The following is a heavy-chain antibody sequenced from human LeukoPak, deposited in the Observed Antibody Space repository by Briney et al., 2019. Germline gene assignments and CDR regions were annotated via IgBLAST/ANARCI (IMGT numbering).Heavy chain of an antibody. CDR2: ISGSGGRT. Sequence: GGSLRLSCAASGFTFSSYAMSWVRQAPGKGLEWVSGISGSGGRTYYADSVKGRFTISRGNSKNRMYLQMNSLRAEDTAVYHCAKGGFGFGELKFDYWGQGTLVTVSS. D-gene: IGHD3-10*01. V-gene: IGHV3-23*01. J-gene: IGHJ4*02. CDR1: GFTFSSYA. CDR3: AKGGFGFGELKFDY.